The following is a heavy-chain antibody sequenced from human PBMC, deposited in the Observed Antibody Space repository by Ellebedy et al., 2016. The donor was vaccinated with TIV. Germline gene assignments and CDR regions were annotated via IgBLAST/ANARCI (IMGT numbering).Heavy chain of an antibody. CDR1: GFTFSSYA. CDR2: INHSGST. D-gene: IGHD6-13*01. Sequence: ESLKISXAASGFTFSSYAMHWVRQPPGKGLEWIGEINHSGSTNYNPSLKSRVTISVDTSKNQFSLKLSSVTAADTAVYYCARGLDSSSPDYYYYYMDVWGKGTTVTVSS. J-gene: IGHJ6*03. CDR3: ARGLDSSSPDYYYYYMDV. V-gene: IGHV4-34*01.